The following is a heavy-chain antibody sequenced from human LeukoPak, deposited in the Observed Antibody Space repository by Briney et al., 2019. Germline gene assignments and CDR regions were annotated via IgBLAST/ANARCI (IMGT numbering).Heavy chain of an antibody. CDR2: VFWNGVST. V-gene: IGHV3-20*04. J-gene: IGHJ3*02. Sequence: GGSLRLSCAASGFTFDNYGMTWVRQAPGKGLEWVSGVFWNGVSTGYADSVKGRFAISRDNARKSLYLQMNSLRAEDTALYYCARGTRDAFDIWGQGTMVTVSS. CDR3: ARGTRDAFDI. CDR1: GFTFDNYG.